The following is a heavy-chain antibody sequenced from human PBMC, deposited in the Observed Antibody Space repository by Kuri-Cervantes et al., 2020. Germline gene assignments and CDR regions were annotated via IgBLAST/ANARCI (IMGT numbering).Heavy chain of an antibody. V-gene: IGHV2-70*20. CDR3: ARTRKGSSWYNYYYYYMDV. J-gene: IGHJ6*03. CDR2: IDWDDDK. D-gene: IGHD6-13*01. CDR1: GFSLSTSGMC. Sequence: SGPKLVNPTQTLTLTCTFSGFSLSTSGMCVSWVRQPPGKALEWLALIDWDDDKYYSTSLKTRLTISKDTSKNQVVLTMTNMDPVDTATYYCARTRKGSSWYNYYYYYMDVWGKGTTVTVSS.